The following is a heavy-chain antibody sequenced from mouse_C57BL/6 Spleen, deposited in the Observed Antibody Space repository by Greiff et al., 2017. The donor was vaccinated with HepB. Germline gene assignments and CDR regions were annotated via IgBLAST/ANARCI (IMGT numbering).Heavy chain of an antibody. CDR1: GFTFSSYA. D-gene: IGHD2-3*01. CDR3: ARDENDGHWYAMDH. V-gene: IGHV5-4*01. J-gene: IGHJ4*01. CDR2: ISDGGSYT. Sequence: EVQGVESGGGLVKPVGSLKHRYATSGFTFSSYALSCVRRTPKKRLDCVGTISDGGSYTYYPDNVKGRFPISRDNAKNNLYLQMSHLKSEDTAMYYCARDENDGHWYAMDHWGQGTSATISS.